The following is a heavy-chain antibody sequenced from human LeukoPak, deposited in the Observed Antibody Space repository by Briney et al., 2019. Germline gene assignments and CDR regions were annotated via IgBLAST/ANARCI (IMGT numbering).Heavy chain of an antibody. V-gene: IGHV1-8*01. J-gene: IGHJ4*02. Sequence: ASVKVSCKASGDTFTNFDINWVRQAPGQGLEWMGWIYPVSGNTRSAQKFQGIITLTRDTSINTAYMEMSSLRADDTAFYYCANAPMGAAAVYWGQGTLVTVSS. D-gene: IGHD6-13*01. CDR2: IYPVSGNT. CDR1: GDTFTNFD. CDR3: ANAPMGAAAVY.